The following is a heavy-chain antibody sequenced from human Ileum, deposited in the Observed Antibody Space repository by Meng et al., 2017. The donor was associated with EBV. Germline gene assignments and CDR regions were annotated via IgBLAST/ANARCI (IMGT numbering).Heavy chain of an antibody. CDR3: TRGLDYAKQGY. D-gene: IGHD4-17*01. V-gene: IGHV4-34*01. J-gene: IGHJ4*02. CDR1: GGAFSNYY. Sequence: QVQLPPGGSGRLEPPGTLSLPCGVYGGAFSNYYWSWIRQSPGKGLEWIGEIRPSGITNYNPSLNSRVTISVDTSKNQFSLKLTSVTAADTAMYYCTRGLDYAKQGYWGQGTLVTVSS. CDR2: IRPSGIT.